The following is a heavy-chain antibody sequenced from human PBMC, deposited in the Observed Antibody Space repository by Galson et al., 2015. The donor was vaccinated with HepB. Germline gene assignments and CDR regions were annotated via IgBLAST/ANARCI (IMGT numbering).Heavy chain of an antibody. CDR3: ATGQHFHHLWDSDTFAV. D-gene: IGHD1-26*01. CDR2: ISYDGNNQ. CDR1: GFTFHSYG. J-gene: IGHJ3*01. V-gene: IGHV3-30*03. Sequence: SLRLSCAASGFTFHSYGIHWVRQAPGRGLDWVAFISYDGNNQHYADSVRDRFTISRDNSKSTLHLQMDGLRPEDTALYYCATGQHFHHLWDSDTFAVWGQGAMVTVS.